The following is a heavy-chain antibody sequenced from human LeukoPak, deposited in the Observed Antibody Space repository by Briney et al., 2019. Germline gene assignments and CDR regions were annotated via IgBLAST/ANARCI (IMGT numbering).Heavy chain of an antibody. CDR2: ISWNSGSI. J-gene: IGHJ4*02. CDR1: GFTFDDYA. CDR3: AKDRTSHSSIPHY. Sequence: GGSLRLSCAASGFTFDDYAMHWVRQAPGKGLEWVSGISWNSGSIGYADSVKGRFTISRDNAKNSLYLQMNSLRAEDTALYYCAKDRTSHSSIPHYWGQGTLVTVSS. V-gene: IGHV3-9*01. D-gene: IGHD2-2*01.